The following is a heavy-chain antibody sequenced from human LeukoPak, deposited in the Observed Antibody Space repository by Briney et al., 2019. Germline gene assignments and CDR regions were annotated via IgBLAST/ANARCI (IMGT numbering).Heavy chain of an antibody. Sequence: SETLSLTCAVYGGSFGGYYWSWIRQPPGKGLEWIGEINHSGSTNYNPSLKSRVTISVDTSKNQFSLKLSSVTAADTAVYYCARGPTYVRDIVVVPAAMIRVWFDPWGQGTLVTVSS. CDR2: INHSGST. V-gene: IGHV4-34*01. CDR3: ARGPTYVRDIVVVPAAMIRVWFDP. D-gene: IGHD2-2*01. CDR1: GGSFGGYY. J-gene: IGHJ5*02.